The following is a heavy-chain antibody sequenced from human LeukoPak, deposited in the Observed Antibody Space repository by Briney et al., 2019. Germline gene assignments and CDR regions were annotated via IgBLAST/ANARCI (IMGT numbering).Heavy chain of an antibody. CDR1: GGTFSSYA. V-gene: IGHV1-69*01. D-gene: IGHD6-6*01. J-gene: IGHJ6*02. CDR3: ARDQKYSSSIGYYGMDV. Sequence: GASVKVSCKASGGTFSSYAISWVRQAPGQGLEWMGGIIPIFGTASYAQKFQGRVTITADESTSTAYMELSSLRSEDTAVYYCARDQKYSSSIGYYGMDVWGQGTTVTVSS. CDR2: IIPIFGTA.